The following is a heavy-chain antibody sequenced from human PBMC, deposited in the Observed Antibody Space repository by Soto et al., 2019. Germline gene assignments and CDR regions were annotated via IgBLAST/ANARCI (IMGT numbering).Heavy chain of an antibody. J-gene: IGHJ4*02. CDR3: ARALAVAGSGPDY. CDR1: GFTFINYA. CDR2: VSYDGTNE. Sequence: QVQLVESGGGVVQPGRSLRLSCAASGFTFINYAMHWVRQAPGKGLEWVAAVSYDGTNEYYTDSVKGRFTISRDNSKNTLYLQMNTRRAEDTAGYYCARALAVAGSGPDYWGQGTLVTVCS. D-gene: IGHD6-19*01. V-gene: IGHV3-30-3*01.